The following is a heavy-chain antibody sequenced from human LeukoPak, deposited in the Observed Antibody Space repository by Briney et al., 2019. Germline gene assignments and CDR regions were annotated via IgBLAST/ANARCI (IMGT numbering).Heavy chain of an antibody. J-gene: IGHJ4*02. CDR3: ARENILTGIDY. CDR2: TYYRGST. D-gene: IGHD3-9*01. CDR1: GGSISSGSYY. V-gene: IGHV4-61*01. Sequence: PSQTLSLTCTVSGGSISSGSYYWSWIRHPPGKGLEGIGYTYYRGSTNYNPSLKSRVTITVDTSKNQFSLKMSSVTAADTAVYYCARENILTGIDYWGQGTLVTVSS.